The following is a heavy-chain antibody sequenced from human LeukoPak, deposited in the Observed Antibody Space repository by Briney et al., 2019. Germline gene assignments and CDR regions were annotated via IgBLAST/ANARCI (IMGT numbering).Heavy chain of an antibody. V-gene: IGHV1-2*02. CDR3: ARYGSGNYRALFDP. CDR2: INPNSGGT. Sequence: ASVKVSCKASGYTFTGYYMHWVRQAPGQGLEWMGWINPNSGGTNYAQTFQGRVTMTRDTSISTVYMELSSLRSDDTAVYYCARYGSGNYRALFDPWGQGTLVTVSS. CDR1: GYTFTGYY. D-gene: IGHD3-10*01. J-gene: IGHJ5*02.